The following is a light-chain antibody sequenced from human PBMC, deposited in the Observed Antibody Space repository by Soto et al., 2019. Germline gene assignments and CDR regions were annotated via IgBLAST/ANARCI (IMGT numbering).Light chain of an antibody. Sequence: DIVMTQSPLSLPVTPGEPASISCSSSQSLLQSNGYNYLAWYLQKPGQSPQLLIYFGSYRASGVPDRFSGSGSGTDFTLKIRRVEAEDVGGYYCMQAQQTPPTFGQGTKVEIK. J-gene: IGKJ1*01. CDR2: FGS. V-gene: IGKV2-28*01. CDR3: MQAQQTPPT. CDR1: QSLLQSNGYNY.